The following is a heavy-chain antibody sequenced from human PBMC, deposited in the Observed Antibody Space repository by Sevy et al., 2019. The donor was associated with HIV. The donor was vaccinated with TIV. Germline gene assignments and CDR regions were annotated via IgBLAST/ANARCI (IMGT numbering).Heavy chain of an antibody. D-gene: IGHD5-12*01. V-gene: IGHV3-7*01. J-gene: IGHJ6*02. CDR1: GFTFNSYW. CDR3: AREGSPYDTYYYYYGMDV. Sequence: GESLKISCAASGFTFNSYWMSWVRQAPGKGQEWVANIKQDGSEKYYVDSVKGRFTISRDNSQNSLFLQMNTLRAEDTAVYYCAREGSPYDTYYYYYGMDVWGQGTTVTVSS. CDR2: IKQDGSEK.